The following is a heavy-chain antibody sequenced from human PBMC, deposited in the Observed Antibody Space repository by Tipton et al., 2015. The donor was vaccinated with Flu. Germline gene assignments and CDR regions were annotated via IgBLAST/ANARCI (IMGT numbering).Heavy chain of an antibody. V-gene: IGHV1-2*02. D-gene: IGHD3-9*01. Sequence: QSGPEVRKPGASVKVSCKASGYTFTGYYMHWVRQAPGQGLEWMGWIIPNSGGTNYAQKFQGRVTMTRDTSISTAYVELSRLRSDDTAVYYCARGYYDILTGSYHDAFDIWGQGTMVTVSS. CDR1: GYTFTGYY. J-gene: IGHJ3*02. CDR2: IIPNSGGT. CDR3: ARGYYDILTGSYHDAFDI.